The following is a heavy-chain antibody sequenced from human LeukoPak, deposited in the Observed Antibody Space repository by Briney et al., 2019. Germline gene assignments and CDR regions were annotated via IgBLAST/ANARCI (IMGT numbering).Heavy chain of an antibody. J-gene: IGHJ6*03. CDR3: ARGGGSITIFGVVTNYYYYMDV. CDR2: IYTSGST. Sequence: SQTLSLTCTVSGGSISSGSYYWSWIRQPAGKGLEWIGRIYTSGSTNYNPSIKSRVTISVDTSKNQFSLKLSSVTAADTAVYYCARGGGSITIFGVVTNYYYYMDVWGKGTTVTVSS. D-gene: IGHD3-3*01. CDR1: GGSISSGSYY. V-gene: IGHV4-61*02.